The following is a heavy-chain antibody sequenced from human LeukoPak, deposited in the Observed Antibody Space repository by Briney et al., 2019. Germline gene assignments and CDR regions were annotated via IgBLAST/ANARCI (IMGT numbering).Heavy chain of an antibody. D-gene: IGHD3-10*01. Sequence: GGSLRLFCAASGFTFSSYGMRWVRQAPGKGLEWVAVIPYDGSNKYYADSVKGRFTISRDNSKNTLYLQMNSLRAEDTAVYYCAKAPRGGLWFGELFDYWGQGTLVTVSS. V-gene: IGHV3-30*18. CDR3: AKAPRGGLWFGELFDY. CDR1: GFTFSSYG. CDR2: IPYDGSNK. J-gene: IGHJ4*02.